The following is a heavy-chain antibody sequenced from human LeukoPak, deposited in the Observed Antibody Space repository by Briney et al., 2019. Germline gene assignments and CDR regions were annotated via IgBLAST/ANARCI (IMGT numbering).Heavy chain of an antibody. V-gene: IGHV3-21*01. CDR3: ARDQADTAMVPPYFDY. D-gene: IGHD5-18*01. J-gene: IGHJ4*02. Sequence: GGSLRLSCAASGFTFSSYSMSWVRQAPGKGLEWVSSISSSSSYIYYAGSVKGRFTISRDNAKNSLYLQMNSLRAEDTAVYYCARDQADTAMVPPYFDYWGQGTLVTVSS. CDR1: GFTFSSYS. CDR2: ISSSSSYI.